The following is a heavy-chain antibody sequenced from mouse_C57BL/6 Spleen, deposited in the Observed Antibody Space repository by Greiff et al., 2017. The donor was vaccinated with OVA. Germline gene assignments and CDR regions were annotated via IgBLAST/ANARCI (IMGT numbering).Heavy chain of an antibody. D-gene: IGHD2-5*01. J-gene: IGHJ4*01. CDR2: ISDGGSYT. CDR3: ARDYSNYEDAMDY. Sequence: DVMLVESGGGLVKPGGSLKLSCAASGFTFSSYAMSWVRQTPEKRLEWVATISDGGSYTYYPDNVKGRFTISRDNAKNNLYLQMSHLKSEDTAMYYCARDYSNYEDAMDYWGQGTSVTVSS. CDR1: GFTFSSYA. V-gene: IGHV5-4*01.